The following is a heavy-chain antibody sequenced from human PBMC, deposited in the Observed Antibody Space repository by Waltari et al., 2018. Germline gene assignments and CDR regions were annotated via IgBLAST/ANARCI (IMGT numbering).Heavy chain of an antibody. CDR3: ARGGRQQLVPNFDY. Sequence: QVQLVQSGAEVKKPGASVKVSCKASGYTFTSYGISWVRQAPGQGLEWMGWISAYNCNTNYAQKFQGRVTITADESTSTAYMELSSLRSEDTAVYYCARGGRQQLVPNFDYWGQGTLVTVSS. J-gene: IGHJ4*02. CDR2: ISAYNCNT. V-gene: IGHV1-18*01. CDR1: GYTFTSYG. D-gene: IGHD6-13*01.